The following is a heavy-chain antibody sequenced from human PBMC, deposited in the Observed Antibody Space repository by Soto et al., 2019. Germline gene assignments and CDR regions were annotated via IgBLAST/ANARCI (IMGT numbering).Heavy chain of an antibody. CDR1: GGSISSYY. Sequence: SETLSVTCTVSGGSISSYYWSWIRQPAGKGLEWIGRIYTSGSTNYNPSLKSRVTMSVDTSKNQFSLKLSSVTAADTAVYYCARDFPGYYDSSGYYWFDPWGQGTLVTVSS. CDR2: IYTSGST. V-gene: IGHV4-4*07. J-gene: IGHJ5*02. D-gene: IGHD3-22*01. CDR3: ARDFPGYYDSSGYYWFDP.